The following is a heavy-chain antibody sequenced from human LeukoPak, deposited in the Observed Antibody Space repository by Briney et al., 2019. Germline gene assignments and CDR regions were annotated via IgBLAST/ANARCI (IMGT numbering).Heavy chain of an antibody. CDR2: IKEDGSEK. J-gene: IGHJ4*02. Sequence: PGGSLRLSRAASGFTFSIYWMSWVRQAPGKGLEWVANIKEDGSEKYYVDSAKGRFTISRDNAKNSLYLQMNSLRAEDTAVYYCARGSGGEWGFDYWGQGTLVTVSS. D-gene: IGHD3-10*01. CDR1: GFTFSIYW. V-gene: IGHV3-7*01. CDR3: ARGSGGEWGFDY.